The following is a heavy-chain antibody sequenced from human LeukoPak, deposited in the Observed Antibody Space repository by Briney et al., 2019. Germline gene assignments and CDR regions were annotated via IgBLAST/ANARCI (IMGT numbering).Heavy chain of an antibody. D-gene: IGHD1-26*01. Sequence: GGSLRLSCAASGFTVSSNYMSWVRQAPGKGLEWVSVIYSGGSTYYADSVKGRFTISRDNSKNTLYLQMNSLRAEDTAVYYCARDPGVGPSRGAFDIWGQGTMVTVSS. J-gene: IGHJ3*02. CDR2: IYSGGST. V-gene: IGHV3-66*01. CDR1: GFTVSSNY. CDR3: ARDPGVGPSRGAFDI.